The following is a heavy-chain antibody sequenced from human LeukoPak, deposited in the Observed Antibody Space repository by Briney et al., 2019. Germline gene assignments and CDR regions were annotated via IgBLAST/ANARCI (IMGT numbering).Heavy chain of an antibody. D-gene: IGHD6-13*01. J-gene: IGHJ3*02. V-gene: IGHV3-23*01. Sequence: GGSLRFSCAASGFTFSSYAVSWVRQAPGKGLEWVSAISGSGGSTYYADSVKGRFTISRDNSKNTLYLQMNSLRAEDTAVYYCAKDRYTSSWLDAFDIWGQGTMVTVSS. CDR1: GFTFSSYA. CDR2: ISGSGGST. CDR3: AKDRYTSSWLDAFDI.